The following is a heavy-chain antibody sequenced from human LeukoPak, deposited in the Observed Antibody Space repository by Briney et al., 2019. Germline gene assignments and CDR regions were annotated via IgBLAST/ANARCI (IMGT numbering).Heavy chain of an antibody. V-gene: IGHV4-34*01. CDR1: GGSFSGYY. CDR3: ARRSIAVAPRGAFDI. Sequence: PSETLSLTCAVYGGSFSGYYWSWIRQPPGKGLEWIGEINHSGSTNYNPSLKSRVTISVDTSKNQFSLKLSSVTAADTAVYYCARRSIAVAPRGAFDIWGQGTMVTVSS. J-gene: IGHJ3*02. CDR2: INHSGST. D-gene: IGHD6-19*01.